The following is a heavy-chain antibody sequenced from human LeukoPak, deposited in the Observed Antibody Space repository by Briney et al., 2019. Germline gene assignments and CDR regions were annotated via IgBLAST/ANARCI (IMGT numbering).Heavy chain of an antibody. J-gene: IGHJ4*02. D-gene: IGHD6-19*01. Sequence: GGSLRLSCAASGITFSYTGMHWVRQAPGKGLDWVTFIRSDGSNKYYTDSVKGRFTVSRDNSKNTMYLQMDSLRPEDTAVYYCATDRAGWQPNFWGQGTLVTVSS. CDR3: ATDRAGWQPNF. V-gene: IGHV3-30*02. CDR1: GITFSYTG. CDR2: IRSDGSNK.